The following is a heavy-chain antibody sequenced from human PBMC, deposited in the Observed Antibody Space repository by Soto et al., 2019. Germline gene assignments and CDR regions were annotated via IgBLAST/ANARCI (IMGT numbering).Heavy chain of an antibody. J-gene: IGHJ4*02. CDR2: MNPNSGNT. Sequence: QAQLVQSGAEVKKPGASVKVSCKASGYTFTSYDINWVRQATGQGLEWMGWMNPNSGNTGYAQKFQGRVTMTRNTSISTAYMELSSLRSEDTAVYYCAINTAMVTGFDYWGQGTLVTVSS. CDR1: GYTFTSYD. D-gene: IGHD5-18*01. V-gene: IGHV1-8*01. CDR3: AINTAMVTGFDY.